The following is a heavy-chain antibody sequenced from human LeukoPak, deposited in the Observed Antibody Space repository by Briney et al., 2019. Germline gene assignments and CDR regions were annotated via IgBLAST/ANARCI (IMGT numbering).Heavy chain of an antibody. CDR3: AKYCSGGSCYNNWFDP. CDR2: ISGSGGST. Sequence: GGSLRLSCAASGFTFSSYAMSWVRQAPGKGLEWVSAISGSGGSTYYADSVKGRFTISRDNSKNTLYLQMNSLRAEDTAVYYRAKYCSGGSCYNNWFDPWGQGTLVTVSS. D-gene: IGHD2-15*01. J-gene: IGHJ5*02. V-gene: IGHV3-23*01. CDR1: GFTFSSYA.